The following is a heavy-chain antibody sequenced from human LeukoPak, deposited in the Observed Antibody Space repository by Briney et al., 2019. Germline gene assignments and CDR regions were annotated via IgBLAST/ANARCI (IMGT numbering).Heavy chain of an antibody. CDR2: IWYDGSNK. Sequence: GGSLRLSCAASGITFSSYGMHWVRQAPGKGLEWVAVIWYDGSNKYYADSVKGRFTISRDNSKNTLYLQMNSLRAEDTAVYYCARAFDFWSGYFSSGSYFDYWGQGTLVTVSS. D-gene: IGHD3-3*01. V-gene: IGHV3-33*01. CDR1: GITFSSYG. J-gene: IGHJ4*02. CDR3: ARAFDFWSGYFSSGSYFDY.